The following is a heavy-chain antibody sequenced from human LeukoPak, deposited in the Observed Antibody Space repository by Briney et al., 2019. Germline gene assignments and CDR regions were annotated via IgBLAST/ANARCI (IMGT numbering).Heavy chain of an antibody. J-gene: IGHJ6*03. CDR3: ARVKVIAVAGTAYYYYYMDV. Sequence: GASVKVSCKASGGTFSNYAISWVRQAPGQGLEWMGGIIPIFGTANYAQKFRGRVTITADESTSTAYMELSSLRSEDTAVYYCARVKVIAVAGTAYYYYYMDVWGKGTTVTISS. CDR1: GGTFSNYA. V-gene: IGHV1-69*13. CDR2: IIPIFGTA. D-gene: IGHD6-19*01.